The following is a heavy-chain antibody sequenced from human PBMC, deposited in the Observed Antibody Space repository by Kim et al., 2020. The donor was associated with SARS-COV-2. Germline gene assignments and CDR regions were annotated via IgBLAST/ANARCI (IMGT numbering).Heavy chain of an antibody. Sequence: SETLSLTCTVSGGSISSYYWSWIRQPPGKGLEWIGYIYYSGSTNYNPSLKSRVTISVDTSKNQFSLKLSSVTAADTAVYYCASALVARWGRFDYWGQGTLVTVSS. V-gene: IGHV4-59*08. D-gene: IGHD3-16*01. CDR2: IYYSGST. CDR1: GGSISSYY. CDR3: ASALVARWGRFDY. J-gene: IGHJ4*02.